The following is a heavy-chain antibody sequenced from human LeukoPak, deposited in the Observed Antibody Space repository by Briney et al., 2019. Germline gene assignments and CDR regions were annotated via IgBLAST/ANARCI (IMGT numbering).Heavy chain of an antibody. V-gene: IGHV3-21*01. CDR2: ISSSSSYI. D-gene: IGHD2-8*02. Sequence: PGGSLRLSCAASGFTFSTSAMSWVRQAPGKGLEWVSSISSSSSYIYYADSVKGRFTISRDNAKNSLYLQMNSLRAEDTAVYYCARAQLVGRAPAYYWGQGTLVTVSS. J-gene: IGHJ4*02. CDR1: GFTFSTSA. CDR3: ARAQLVGRAPAYY.